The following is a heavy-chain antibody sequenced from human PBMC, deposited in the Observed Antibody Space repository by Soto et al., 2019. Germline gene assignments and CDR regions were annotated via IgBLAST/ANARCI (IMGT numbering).Heavy chain of an antibody. J-gene: IGHJ6*02. CDR3: AKSRDSSGYYRVYYYYGMDV. CDR2: ISGSGGST. Sequence: GGSLRLSCAASGFTFSSYAMSWVRQAPGKGLEWVSAISGSGGSTYYADSVKGRFTISRDNSKNTLYLQMNSLRAEDTAVYYCAKSRDSSGYYRVYYYYGMDVWGQGTTVTVSS. V-gene: IGHV3-23*01. CDR1: GFTFSSYA. D-gene: IGHD3-22*01.